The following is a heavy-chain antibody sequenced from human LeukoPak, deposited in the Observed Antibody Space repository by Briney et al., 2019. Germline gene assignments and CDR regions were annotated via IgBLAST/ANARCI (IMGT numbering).Heavy chain of an antibody. CDR2: INPNSGGT. J-gene: IGHJ4*02. Sequence: ASVKVSCKASGYTFTGYYMHWVRQAPGQGLEWMGWINPNSGGTNYARKFQGRVTMTRDTSISTGYMELSRLRSDDTAVYYCATLVIAVAGGFGDYWGQGTLVTVSP. V-gene: IGHV1-2*02. CDR1: GYTFTGYY. CDR3: ATLVIAVAGGFGDY. D-gene: IGHD6-19*01.